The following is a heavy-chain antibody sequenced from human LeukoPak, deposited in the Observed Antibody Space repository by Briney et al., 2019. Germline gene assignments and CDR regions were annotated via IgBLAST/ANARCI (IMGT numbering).Heavy chain of an antibody. CDR2: ISYDGSKK. CDR1: GFTFSSYA. J-gene: IGHJ6*02. V-gene: IGHV3-30-3*01. Sequence: GGSLRLSCAASGFTFSSYAMHWVRQAPGKGLEWVAVISYDGSKKYYADSVKGRFTISRDNSKNTLYLQMNSLRAEDTAVYYCARVEIYYYGSGSYFRRDYYYGMDVWGQGTTVTVSS. D-gene: IGHD3-10*01. CDR3: ARVEIYYYGSGSYFRRDYYYGMDV.